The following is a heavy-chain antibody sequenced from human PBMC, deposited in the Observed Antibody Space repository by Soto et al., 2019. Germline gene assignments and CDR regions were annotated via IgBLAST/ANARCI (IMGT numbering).Heavy chain of an antibody. CDR2: ISYDGSNK. V-gene: IGHV3-30*18. J-gene: IGHJ4*02. D-gene: IGHD3-10*01. CDR3: AKTEDGSGSYYRCPFDY. CDR1: GFTFSSYG. Sequence: GGSLRLSCAASGFTFSSYGMHWVRQAPGKGLEWVAVISYDGSNKYYADSVKGRFTISRDNSKNTLYLQMNSLRAEDAAVYYCAKTEDGSGSYYRCPFDYWGQGTLVTVSS.